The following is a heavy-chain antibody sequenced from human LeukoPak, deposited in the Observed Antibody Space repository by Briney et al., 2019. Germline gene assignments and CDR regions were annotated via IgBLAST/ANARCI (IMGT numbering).Heavy chain of an antibody. D-gene: IGHD3-10*01. Sequence: ASVKVSCKASGYTFTTFYMYWVRQAPGQGLAWMGWMNPDNGVANYAQNFQGRVTMTRDTSINTAYMELSSLRSEDTAVYYCARDGPDYYGSGSYYLVYWGQGTLVTVSS. J-gene: IGHJ4*02. CDR1: GYTFTTFY. V-gene: IGHV1-2*02. CDR3: ARDGPDYYGSGSYYLVY. CDR2: MNPDNGVA.